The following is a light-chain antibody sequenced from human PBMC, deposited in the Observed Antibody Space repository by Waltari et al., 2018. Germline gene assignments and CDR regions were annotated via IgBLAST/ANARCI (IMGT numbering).Light chain of an antibody. J-gene: IGLJ2*01. CDR3: AAWDDSLNGYVV. CDR1: SSNIGGNT. CDR2: STI. Sequence: QSVLTQPPSASGTPGQRVNIPCSGSSSNIGGNTVNRIHHLPGTAPKLLIYSTILRPSGVPDRFSGSKSGTSASLAISGLQSEDEADYYCAAWDDSLNGYVVFGGGTKLTVL. V-gene: IGLV1-44*01.